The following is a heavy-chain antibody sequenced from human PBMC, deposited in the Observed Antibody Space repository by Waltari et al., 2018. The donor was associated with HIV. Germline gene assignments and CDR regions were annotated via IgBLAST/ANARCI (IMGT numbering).Heavy chain of an antibody. CDR1: GFTFSSYW. D-gene: IGHD1-26*01. CDR2: KKQDGSEK. J-gene: IGHJ2*01. V-gene: IGHV3-7*01. Sequence: EVQLVESGGGLVQPGGSLRLSCAASGFTFSSYWMSWVRQAPGKGREWVANKKQDGSEKYDVDLVKGRFTISRDNAKNSLYLQMNSLRAEDTAVYYCARHALRVGAAYWNFDLWGRGTLVTVSS. CDR3: ARHALRVGAAYWNFDL.